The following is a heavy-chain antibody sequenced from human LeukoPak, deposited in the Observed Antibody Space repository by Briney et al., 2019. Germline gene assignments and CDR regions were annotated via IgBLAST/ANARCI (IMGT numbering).Heavy chain of an antibody. D-gene: IGHD4-23*01. V-gene: IGHV1-69*13. CDR2: IIPIFGTA. Sequence: SVKVSCKASGGTFSSYAISWVRQAPRQGLEWMGGIIPIFGTANYAQKFQGRVTITADESTSTAYMELSSLRSEDTAVYYCARAHYGSNRGLVGVYNYWGQGTLVTVSS. J-gene: IGHJ4*02. CDR1: GGTFSSYA. CDR3: ARAHYGSNRGLVGVYNY.